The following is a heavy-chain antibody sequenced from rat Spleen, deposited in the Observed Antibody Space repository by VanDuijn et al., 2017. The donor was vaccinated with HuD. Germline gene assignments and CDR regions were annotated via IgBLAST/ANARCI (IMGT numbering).Heavy chain of an antibody. Sequence: QVQLKESGPGLVQPSQTLSLTCTVSGLSLTSNSVSWIRQPPGKGLEWMGVIWIDGNTGYNSFFKSRLSISRDTSKSQVFLKMNSLQTEDTATYYCARDRTGPFDYWGQGVKVTVSS. D-gene: IGHD4-2*01. V-gene: IGHV2-47*01. CDR3: ARDRTGPFDY. CDR1: GLSLTSNS. CDR2: IWIDGNT. J-gene: IGHJ2*01.